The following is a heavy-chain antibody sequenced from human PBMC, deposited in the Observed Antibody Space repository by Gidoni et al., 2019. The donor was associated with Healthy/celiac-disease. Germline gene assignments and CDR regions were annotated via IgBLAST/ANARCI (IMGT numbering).Heavy chain of an antibody. Sequence: QVQLVQSGGEGKKPGASVKVSCKASGYNFTGDYMHWVRQAPGQGLEWMGWINPNSGGTNYAQKFQGRVTMTSDTSISTAYMELSRLGSDDTAVYYCARDGVDIVATSPFDYWGQGTLVTVSS. CDR3: ARDGVDIVATSPFDY. V-gene: IGHV1-2*02. J-gene: IGHJ4*02. D-gene: IGHD5-12*01. CDR2: INPNSGGT. CDR1: GYNFTGDY.